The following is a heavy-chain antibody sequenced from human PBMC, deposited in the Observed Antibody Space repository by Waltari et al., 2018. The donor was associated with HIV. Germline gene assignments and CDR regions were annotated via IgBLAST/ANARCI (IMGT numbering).Heavy chain of an antibody. J-gene: IGHJ4*02. V-gene: IGHV1-69*01. Sequence: QVQLVQSGAEVKKPGSSVKVSCKASGGTFSSYAISWVRQAPGQGLEWMGGIIPIFGTANYAQKFQGRVTITADESTSTAYMELSSLRSEDTAVYYCARTYQRVATIHFYYFDYWGQGTLVTVSS. CDR1: GGTFSSYA. CDR3: ARTYQRVATIHFYYFDY. CDR2: IIPIFGTA. D-gene: IGHD5-12*01.